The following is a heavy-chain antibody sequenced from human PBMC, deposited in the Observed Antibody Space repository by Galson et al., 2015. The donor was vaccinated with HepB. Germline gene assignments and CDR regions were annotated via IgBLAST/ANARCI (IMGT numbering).Heavy chain of an antibody. CDR1: GFTFSSYA. V-gene: IGHV3-30-3*01. Sequence: SLRLSCAASGFTFSSYAMHWVRQAPGKGLEWVAVISYDGSNKYYADSVKGRFTISRDNSKNTLYLQMNSLRAEDTAVYYCVRDFAVVWGSYRSYYYYGMDVWGQGTTVTVSS. CDR3: VRDFAVVWGSYRSYYYYGMDV. CDR2: ISYDGSNK. J-gene: IGHJ6*02. D-gene: IGHD3-16*02.